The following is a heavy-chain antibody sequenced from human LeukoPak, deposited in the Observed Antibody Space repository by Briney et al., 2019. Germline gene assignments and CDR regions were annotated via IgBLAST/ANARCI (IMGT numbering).Heavy chain of an antibody. V-gene: IGHV4-39*07. Sequence: SETLSLTCTVSGGSISSSSYYWGWIRQPPGKGLEWIGSIYYSGSTYYNPSLKSRVTISVDTSKNQFSLKLSSVTAADTAVYYCARGSRIAAAAGYNWFDPWGQGTLVTVSS. J-gene: IGHJ5*02. CDR1: GGSISSSSYY. D-gene: IGHD6-13*01. CDR2: IYYSGST. CDR3: ARGSRIAAAAGYNWFDP.